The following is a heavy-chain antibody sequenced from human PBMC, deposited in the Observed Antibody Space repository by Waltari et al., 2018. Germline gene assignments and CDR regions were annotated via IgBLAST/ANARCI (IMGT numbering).Heavy chain of an antibody. Sequence: QVQLVQSGAEVKKPGSSVKVSCTTSGGTLSDYTINWVRQAPGHGLEWLGRLMPILGKANYAQKFKVRVTFTADKATHTAYMEVSGLTAEDTALYYCARDDATTGHLDSWGQGTPVTISS. D-gene: IGHD1-1*01. CDR1: GGTLSDYT. CDR3: ARDDATTGHLDS. CDR2: LMPILGKA. V-gene: IGHV1-69*08. J-gene: IGHJ4*02.